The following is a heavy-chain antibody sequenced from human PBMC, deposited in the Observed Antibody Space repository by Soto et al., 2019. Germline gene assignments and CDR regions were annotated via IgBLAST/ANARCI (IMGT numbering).Heavy chain of an antibody. CDR3: ARRVVTPVIGVFDY. J-gene: IGHJ4*02. CDR2: IYYSGST. V-gene: IGHV4-39*01. D-gene: IGHD2-21*02. Sequence: QLQLQESGPGLVKPSETLSLTCTVSGGSISSSSYYWGWIRQPPGKGMEWIGSIYYSGSTYYNPSFKSRVTISVDTSKNQFSLKLSSVTAADTAVYYCARRVVTPVIGVFDYWGQGTLVTVSS. CDR1: GGSISSSSYY.